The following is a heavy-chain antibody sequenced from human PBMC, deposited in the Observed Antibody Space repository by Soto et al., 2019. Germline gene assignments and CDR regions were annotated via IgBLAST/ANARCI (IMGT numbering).Heavy chain of an antibody. CDR2: ISGSGRNT. J-gene: IGHJ6*02. D-gene: IGHD2-8*01. Sequence: EVQMLESGGGLVHPGGSLRLSCAASGFTFSNYAMNWVRQAPGKGLEWVSSISGSGRNTYYADSVKGRLTISRDSSKNKLYLQMNSLRVEDTGVYYCAKDRNGEGSFTSYYHYGMDVWGQGTTVTVSS. CDR1: GFTFSNYA. V-gene: IGHV3-23*01. CDR3: AKDRNGEGSFTSYYHYGMDV.